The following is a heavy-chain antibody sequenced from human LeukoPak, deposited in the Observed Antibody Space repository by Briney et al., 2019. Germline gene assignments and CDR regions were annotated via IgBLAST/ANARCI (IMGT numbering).Heavy chain of an antibody. CDR2: ITGSRDHI. CDR1: GFTFSNYA. J-gene: IGHJ4*02. Sequence: GGSLRLSCVASGFTFSNYAMNWVRQAPGKGLEWVSAITGSRDHIHYADSMKGRFSISRDNAKNSLYLQMNSLTAEDTAVYYCARHFFDSSGHYHEGYWGRGTLVTDSS. D-gene: IGHD6-19*01. V-gene: IGHV3-21*01. CDR3: ARHFFDSSGHYHEGY.